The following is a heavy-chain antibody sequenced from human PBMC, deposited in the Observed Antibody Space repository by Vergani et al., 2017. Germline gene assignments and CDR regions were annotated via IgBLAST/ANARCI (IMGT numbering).Heavy chain of an antibody. CDR2: IDYSGST. CDR1: GGSISSYY. J-gene: IGHJ4*02. D-gene: IGHD5-12*01. Sequence: QVQLQESGPGLVKPSETLSLTCTVSGGSISSYYWSWIRQPPGKGLEWMGYIDYSGSTNYNPSLKSRGTISVDTSKNQFSLKLSSVTAADTAVYYCARHPPIKHYFDYWGQGTLVTVSS. CDR3: ARHPPIKHYFDY. V-gene: IGHV4-59*01.